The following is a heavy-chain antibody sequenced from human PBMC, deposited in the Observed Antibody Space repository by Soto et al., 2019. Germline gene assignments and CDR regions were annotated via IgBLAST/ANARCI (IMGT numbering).Heavy chain of an antibody. J-gene: IGHJ4*02. CDR1: GYTLTELS. D-gene: IGHD3-9*01. CDR3: ARGPNYDILTGYYSY. Sequence: ASVKVSCKVSGYTLTELSMHWVRQAPGKGLEWKGGFDPEDGETIYAQKFQGRVTMTEDTSTDTVYMELISLRSEDTAVYYFARGPNYDILTGYYSYWGQGTLVTVSS. CDR2: FDPEDGET. V-gene: IGHV1-24*01.